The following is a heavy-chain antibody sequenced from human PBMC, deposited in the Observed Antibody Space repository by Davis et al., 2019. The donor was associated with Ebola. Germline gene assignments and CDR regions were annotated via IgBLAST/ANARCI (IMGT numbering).Heavy chain of an antibody. D-gene: IGHD3-16*01. CDR2: INRDGTTT. Sequence: GESLKISCTVSGFTFRNNWMSWVRQVPGKGLVWVSSINRDGTTTTYADSVKGRFTVSRDNAKNTLFLQMNSLRVEDTAVYFCACYEVGWGRGTLATVSS. V-gene: IGHV3-74*01. CDR3: ACYEVG. CDR1: GFTFRNNW. J-gene: IGHJ4*02.